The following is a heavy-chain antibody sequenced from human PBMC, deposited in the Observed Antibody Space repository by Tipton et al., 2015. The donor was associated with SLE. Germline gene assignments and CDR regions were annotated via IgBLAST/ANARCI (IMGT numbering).Heavy chain of an antibody. D-gene: IGHD2-8*01. CDR2: LYYSGNT. Sequence: TLSLTCTVSGGSIRSSRHFWGWIRQPPGKGLEWIGVLYYSGNTYYNPSLKSPVTLSIDTSKNQFSLKMRSVTAADTAVYFCARGYCSDGVCYGFGFFDYWGQCNLVTVSS. J-gene: IGHJ4*02. V-gene: IGHV4-39*07. CDR3: ARGYCSDGVCYGFGFFDY. CDR1: GGSIRSSRHF.